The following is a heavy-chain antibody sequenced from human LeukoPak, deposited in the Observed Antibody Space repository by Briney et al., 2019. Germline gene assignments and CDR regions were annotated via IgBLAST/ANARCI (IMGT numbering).Heavy chain of an antibody. CDR2: IYHSGST. CDR1: CGSISSYY. V-gene: IGHV4-59*12. Sequence: ETLSLTCTVSCGSISSYYWSWIRQPPGKGPEWIGYIYHSGSTYYNPSLKSRVTLSVDRSKNQFSLKLSSVTAADTAVYYCARVVTMMPRSGGYFDYWGQGTLVTVSS. J-gene: IGHJ4*02. D-gene: IGHD3-22*01. CDR3: ARVVTMMPRSGGYFDY.